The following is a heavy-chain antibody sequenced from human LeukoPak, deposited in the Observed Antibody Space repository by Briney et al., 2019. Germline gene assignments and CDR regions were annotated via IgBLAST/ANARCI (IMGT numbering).Heavy chain of an antibody. CDR3: AKEGTGIDY. J-gene: IGHJ4*02. V-gene: IGHV1-2*02. CDR2: INPNSGGT. D-gene: IGHD3/OR15-3a*01. Sequence: EASVKVSCKVSGYTFTDYYMHWVRQAPGQGLEWMGWINPNSGGTNYAQKSQGRVTMTTDTSISTAYMELIRLRSDDTAVYYCAKEGTGIDYWGQGTLVTVSS. CDR1: GYTFTDYY.